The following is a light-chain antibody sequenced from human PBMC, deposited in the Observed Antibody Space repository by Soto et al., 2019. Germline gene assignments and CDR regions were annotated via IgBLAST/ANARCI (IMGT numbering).Light chain of an antibody. CDR1: QSISNY. V-gene: IGKV1-39*01. CDR3: QQSYTTPWT. Sequence: DIQVTQSPSSLSASVGDRVTITCRASQSISNYLNWFQHKPGKAPNLLIFAASSLQSGVPSRFSGAGSGTDFTLTISSLQPEDFATYFCQQSYTTPWTFVQGTKVEIK. CDR2: AAS. J-gene: IGKJ1*01.